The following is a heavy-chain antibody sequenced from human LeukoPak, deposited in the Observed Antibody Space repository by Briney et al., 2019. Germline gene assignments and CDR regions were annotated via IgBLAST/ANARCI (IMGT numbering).Heavy chain of an antibody. CDR1: GFTFSSYW. CDR2: IKQDGSEK. J-gene: IGHJ4*02. V-gene: IGHV3-7*03. D-gene: IGHD6-13*01. CDR3: ARAAAAGDYYFDY. Sequence: QTGGSLRLSCAASGFTFSSYWMSWVRQAPGKGLEWVANIKQDGSEKYYVDPVKGRFTISRDNAKNSLYLQMNSLRAEDTAVYYCARAAAAGDYYFDYWGQGTLVTVSS.